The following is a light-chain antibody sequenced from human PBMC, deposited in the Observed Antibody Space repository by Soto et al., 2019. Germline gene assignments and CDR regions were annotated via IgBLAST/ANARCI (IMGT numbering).Light chain of an antibody. V-gene: IGLV1-51*02. CDR3: GTWDSSLSAVV. CDR1: SSNIGNNY. CDR2: ENN. Sequence: QSVLTQPPSVSAAPGQKVTISCSGSSSNIGNNYVSWYQQLPGTAPKLLIYENNKRPSGIPDRFSGSKSGTSATLGITGLPTGDEADYYCGTWDSSLSAVVFGTGTKLTVL. J-gene: IGLJ1*01.